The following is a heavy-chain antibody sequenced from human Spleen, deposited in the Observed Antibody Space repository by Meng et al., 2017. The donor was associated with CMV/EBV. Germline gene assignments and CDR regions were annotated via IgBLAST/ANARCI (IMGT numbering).Heavy chain of an antibody. D-gene: IGHD3-9*01. V-gene: IGHV3-30*02. Sequence: GGSLRLSCEASGFTFRSYAMHWVRQAPGKGLEWVAFIRYDGSNKYYADSVKGRFTISRDNSKNTLYVDMNSLRGEDTAVYYCAKDWAVLRYFADAFDIWGQGTMVTVSS. CDR2: IRYDGSNK. CDR3: AKDWAVLRYFADAFDI. J-gene: IGHJ3*02. CDR1: GFTFRSYA.